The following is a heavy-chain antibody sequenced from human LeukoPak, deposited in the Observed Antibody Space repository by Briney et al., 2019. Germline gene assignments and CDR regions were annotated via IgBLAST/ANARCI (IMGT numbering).Heavy chain of an antibody. V-gene: IGHV3-30*18. CDR3: VKDRAAVLEY. J-gene: IGHJ4*02. D-gene: IGHD2-15*01. Sequence: GGSLRLSCAASGFTFSRHTMHWVRQAPGKGLEWVAVISFDGTKHYYADSVKGRFTIARDNSKNTLYLQMSSLRGQDTAIFYCVKDRAAVLEYWGQGTLVTVSS. CDR1: GFTFSRHT. CDR2: ISFDGTKH.